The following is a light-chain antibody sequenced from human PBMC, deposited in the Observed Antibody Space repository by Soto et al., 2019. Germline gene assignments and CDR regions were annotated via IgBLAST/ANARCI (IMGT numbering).Light chain of an antibody. CDR2: DNN. Sequence: QSVLTQPPSVSAAPGQKVTISCSGSSSNIGNNYVSWYKQLPGTAPKLLIYDNNKRPSGIPDRLSGSKSGKSATLGITGLQTGDEADYYCGTWDSSLTAGVFGGGTKVTVL. V-gene: IGLV1-51*01. J-gene: IGLJ2*01. CDR3: GTWDSSLTAGV. CDR1: SSNIGNNY.